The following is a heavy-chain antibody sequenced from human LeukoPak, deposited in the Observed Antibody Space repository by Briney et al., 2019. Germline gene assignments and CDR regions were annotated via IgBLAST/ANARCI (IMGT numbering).Heavy chain of an antibody. CDR3: ASTYYYGSGSPTSPYYFDY. D-gene: IGHD3-10*01. CDR2: IYTSGST. CDR1: GGSISSYY. Sequence: SETLSLTCTVSGGSISSYYWSWIRQPAGKGLEWIGRIYTSGSTNYNPSLKSRVTMSVDTSKNQFSLKLSSVTAADTAVYYCASTYYYGSGSPTSPYYFDYWGQGTLVTVSS. J-gene: IGHJ4*02. V-gene: IGHV4-4*07.